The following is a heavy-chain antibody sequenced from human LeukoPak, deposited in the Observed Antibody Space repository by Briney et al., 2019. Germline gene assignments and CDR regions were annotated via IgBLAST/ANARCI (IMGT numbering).Heavy chain of an antibody. CDR1: GFTVSNNY. V-gene: IGHV3-53*01. CDR3: AKDLHYGSADY. CDR2: IYSDTST. J-gene: IGHJ4*02. D-gene: IGHD3-10*01. Sequence: GGSLRLSCAASGFTVSNNYMNWVRQAPGKGLEWVSIIYSDTSTYYADSVRGRFVISRDNSKNTLFLQMNSLRAEDTAVYYCAKDLHYGSADYWGQGTLVTVSS.